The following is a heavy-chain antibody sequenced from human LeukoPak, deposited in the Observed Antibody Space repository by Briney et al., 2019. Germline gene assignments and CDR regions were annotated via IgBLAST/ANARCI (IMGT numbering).Heavy chain of an antibody. V-gene: IGHV3-48*01. CDR1: GFTFSSYS. J-gene: IGHJ4*02. Sequence: GGSLRLPCAASGFTFSSYSMNWVRQAPGKGLEWVSYISSSSSTIYYADSVKGRFTISRDNAKNSLYLQMNSLRAEDTAVYYCAKDRLLWFGEPFDYWGQGTLVTVSS. D-gene: IGHD3-10*01. CDR3: AKDRLLWFGEPFDY. CDR2: ISSSSSTI.